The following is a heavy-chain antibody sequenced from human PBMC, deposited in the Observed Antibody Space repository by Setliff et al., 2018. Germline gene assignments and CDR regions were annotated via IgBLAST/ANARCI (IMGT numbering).Heavy chain of an antibody. CDR2: IYYSGST. CDR3: ARAAGYSSSWYHYYYGMDV. J-gene: IGHJ6*02. Sequence: KPSETLSLTCTVSGGSISRSSYNWGWIRQPPGKGLEWIGSIYYSGSTYYNPSLKSRVTISVDTSENQFSLKLSSVTAADTAVYYCARAAGYSSSWYHYYYGMDVWGQGTTVTVSS. CDR1: GGSISRSSYN. D-gene: IGHD6-13*01. V-gene: IGHV4-39*01.